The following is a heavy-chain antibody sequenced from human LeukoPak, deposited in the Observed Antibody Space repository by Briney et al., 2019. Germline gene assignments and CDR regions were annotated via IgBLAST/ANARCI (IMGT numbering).Heavy chain of an antibody. Sequence: PGGSLRLSCAASGFTFSSYAMHWVRQAPGKGLEWEAVISYDGSNKYYADSVKGRFTISRDNSKNTLYLQMNSLRAEDTAVYYCAKGRTTVVVTAIPNWGQGTLVTVSS. D-gene: IGHD2-21*02. CDR3: AKGRTTVVVTAIPN. J-gene: IGHJ4*02. CDR1: GFTFSSYA. V-gene: IGHV3-30*07. CDR2: ISYDGSNK.